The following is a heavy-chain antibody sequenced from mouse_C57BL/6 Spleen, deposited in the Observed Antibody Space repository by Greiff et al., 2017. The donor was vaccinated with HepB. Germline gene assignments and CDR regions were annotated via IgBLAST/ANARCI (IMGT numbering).Heavy chain of an antibody. V-gene: IGHV1-15*01. Sequence: QVQLKESGAELVRPGASVTLSCKASGYTFTDYEMHWVKQTPVHGLEWIGAIDPETGGTAYNQKFKGKAILTADKSSSTAYMELRSLTSEDSAVYYCTREKGPYYGNSGAMDYWGQGTSVTVSS. CDR1: GYTFTDYE. D-gene: IGHD2-10*01. CDR2: IDPETGGT. CDR3: TREKGPYYGNSGAMDY. J-gene: IGHJ4*01.